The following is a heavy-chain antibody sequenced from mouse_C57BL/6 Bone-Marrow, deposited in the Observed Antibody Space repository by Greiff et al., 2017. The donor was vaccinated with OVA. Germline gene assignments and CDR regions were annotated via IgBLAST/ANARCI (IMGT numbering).Heavy chain of an antibody. V-gene: IGHV1-55*01. D-gene: IGHD1-1*01. Sequence: VQLQQPGAELVKPGASVKMSCKASGYTFTSYWITWVKQRPGQGLEWIGDIYPGSGSTNYNEKFKSKATLTVDTSSSTAYMQLSSLTSEDSAVYYCARKPHYYGSNYGAWFAYWGQGTLVTVSA. CDR2: IYPGSGST. CDR1: GYTFTSYW. CDR3: ARKPHYYGSNYGAWFAY. J-gene: IGHJ3*01.